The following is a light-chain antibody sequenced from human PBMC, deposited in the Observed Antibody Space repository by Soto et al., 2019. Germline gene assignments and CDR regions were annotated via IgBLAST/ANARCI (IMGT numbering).Light chain of an antibody. V-gene: IGKV1-5*01. CDR1: QSISSW. J-gene: IGKJ1*01. Sequence: DIQMTQSPSTLSASVGDRVTITCRASQSISSWLAWYQQKPGKAPKLLIDDASSLESGVPSRFSGSGSVSEFPPTICSLQPDDVATYDGQPYNSYLLVKFGLETKVVIE. CDR3: QPYNSYLLVK. CDR2: DAS.